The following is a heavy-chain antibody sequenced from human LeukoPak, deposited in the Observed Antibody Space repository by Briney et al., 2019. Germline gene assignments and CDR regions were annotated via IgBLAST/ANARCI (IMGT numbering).Heavy chain of an antibody. CDR1: GFTFSSYA. V-gene: IGHV4-34*01. CDR3: ARHPTYYDFWSGYYFDY. D-gene: IGHD3-3*01. Sequence: GSLRLSRAASGFTFSSYAMSWIRQPPGKGLEWIGEINHSGSTNYNPSLKSRVTISVDTSKNQFSLKLSSVTAADTAVYYCARHPTYYDFWSGYYFDYWGQGTLVTVSS. CDR2: INHSGST. J-gene: IGHJ4*02.